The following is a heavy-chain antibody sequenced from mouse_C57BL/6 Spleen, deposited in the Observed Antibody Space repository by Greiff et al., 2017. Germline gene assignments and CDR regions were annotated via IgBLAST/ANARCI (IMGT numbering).Heavy chain of an antibody. V-gene: IGHV1-59*01. CDR3: ARNLITTVVDAFAY. D-gene: IGHD1-1*01. CDR2: IDPSDSYT. Sequence: QVQLKQPGAELVRPGTSVKLSCKASGYTFTSYWMHWVKQRPGQGLEWIGVIDPSDSYTNYNQKFKGKATLTVDTSSSTAYMQLSSLTSEDSAVYYCARNLITTVVDAFAYWGQGTLVTVSA. CDR1: GYTFTSYW. J-gene: IGHJ3*01.